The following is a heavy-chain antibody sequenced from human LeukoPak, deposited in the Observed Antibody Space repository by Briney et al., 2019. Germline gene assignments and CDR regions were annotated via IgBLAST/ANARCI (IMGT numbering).Heavy chain of an antibody. J-gene: IGHJ4*02. Sequence: ASVKASCKVSGYTLTELSMHWVRQAPGKGLEWMGGFDPEDGETIYAQKFQGRVTMTEDTSTDTAYMELSSLRSEDTAVYYCATDRRVAGIRYFDYWGQGTLVTVSS. CDR1: GYTLTELS. CDR2: FDPEDGET. D-gene: IGHD6-19*01. V-gene: IGHV1-24*01. CDR3: ATDRRVAGIRYFDY.